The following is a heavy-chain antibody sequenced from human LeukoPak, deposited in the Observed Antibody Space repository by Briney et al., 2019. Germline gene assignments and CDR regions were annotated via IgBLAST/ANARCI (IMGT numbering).Heavy chain of an antibody. CDR2: ISSSSSYI. CDR3: ARAYDIVTALRD. Sequence: GGSLRLSCAASGFTFSSYSMNWVRQAPGKGLEWVSSISSSSSYIYYADSVKGRFTISRDNAKNSLYLQMNSLRAEDTAVYYCARAYDIVTALRDWGQGTLVTVSS. CDR1: GFTFSSYS. D-gene: IGHD3-9*01. V-gene: IGHV3-21*01. J-gene: IGHJ4*02.